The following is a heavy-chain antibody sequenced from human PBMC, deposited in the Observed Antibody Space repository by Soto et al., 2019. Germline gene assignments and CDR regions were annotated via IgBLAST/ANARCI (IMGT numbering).Heavy chain of an antibody. J-gene: IGHJ6*02. CDR3: AKRGVGELSYYYGMDV. V-gene: IGHV3-23*01. D-gene: IGHD3-16*01. CDR2: ISGSGGST. Sequence: PGGSLRLSCAASGFTFSSYAMSWVRQAPGKGLEWVSAISGSGGSTYYADSVKGRFTISRDNSKNTLYLQMNSLRAEDTAVYYCAKRGVGELSYYYGMDVWGQGTTVTVSS. CDR1: GFTFSSYA.